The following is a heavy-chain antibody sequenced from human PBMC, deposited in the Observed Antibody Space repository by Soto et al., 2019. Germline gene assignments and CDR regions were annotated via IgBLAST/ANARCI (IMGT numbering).Heavy chain of an antibody. CDR1: GFTFSSYS. CDR3: ARGITDSSGSLLPY. D-gene: IGHD3-22*01. Sequence: HPGGSLRLSCAASGFTFSSYSMNWVRQAPGKGLEWVSYISSSSSTIYYADSVKGRFTISRDNAKNSLYLQMNSLRAEDTAVYYCARGITDSSGSLLPYWGQGTLVTVSS. V-gene: IGHV3-48*01. CDR2: ISSSSSTI. J-gene: IGHJ4*02.